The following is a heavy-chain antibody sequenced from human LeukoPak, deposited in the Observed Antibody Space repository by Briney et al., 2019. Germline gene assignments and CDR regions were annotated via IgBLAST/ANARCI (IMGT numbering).Heavy chain of an antibody. CDR3: ARGLEQLVVITTGNWFDP. CDR2: IYYSGST. Sequence: SETLSLTCTVSGVSISSSSYYWGWIRQPPGKGLEWIGSIYYSGSTYYNPSLKSRVTISVDTSKNQFSLKLSSVTAADTAVYYCARGLEQLVVITTGNWFDPWGQGTLVTVSS. J-gene: IGHJ5*02. V-gene: IGHV4-39*01. CDR1: GVSISSSSYY. D-gene: IGHD3-22*01.